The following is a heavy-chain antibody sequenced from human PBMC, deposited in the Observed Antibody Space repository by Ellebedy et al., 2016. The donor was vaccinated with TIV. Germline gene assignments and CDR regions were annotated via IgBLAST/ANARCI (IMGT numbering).Heavy chain of an antibody. CDR2: ISGGDGST. V-gene: IGHV3-23*01. D-gene: IGHD3-22*01. Sequence: GGSLRLSXAASGFTFSSYAMSWVRQAPGKGLEWVSTISGGDGSTYYTDSVKGRFIISRDNSKNTLYLQMNSLRPEDTAVYYCAKWFFPNYYDNCGFDYWGQGTLVTVSS. J-gene: IGHJ4*02. CDR1: GFTFSSYA. CDR3: AKWFFPNYYDNCGFDY.